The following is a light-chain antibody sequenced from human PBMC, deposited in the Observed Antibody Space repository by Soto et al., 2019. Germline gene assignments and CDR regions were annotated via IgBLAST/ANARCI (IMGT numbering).Light chain of an antibody. J-gene: IGLJ3*02. CDR1: SSDTGTYNS. CDR2: EVI. V-gene: IGLV2-14*01. Sequence: QSVLTQPASVSGSPGQSITISCTGTSSDTGTYNSVSWYQHHPGKAPKLLIFEVIDRPSGVSDRFSGSKSGNTASLTISGLQPEDEADYYCCSYTSTYTLVFGGGTKVTVL. CDR3: CSYTSTYTLV.